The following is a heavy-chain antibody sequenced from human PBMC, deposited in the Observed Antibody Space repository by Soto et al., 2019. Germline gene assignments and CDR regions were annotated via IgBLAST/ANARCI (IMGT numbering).Heavy chain of an antibody. V-gene: IGHV3-23*01. J-gene: IGHJ4*02. D-gene: IGHD3-10*01. CDR3: AKDRVTMVRGVTPYELYFDY. CDR1: GFTFSSYA. CDR2: ISGSGGST. Sequence: LRLSCAASGFTFSSYAMSWVRQAPGKGLEWVSAISGSGGSTYYADSVKGRFTISRDNSKNTLYLQMNSLRAEDTAVYYCAKDRVTMVRGVTPYELYFDYWGQGTLVTVSS.